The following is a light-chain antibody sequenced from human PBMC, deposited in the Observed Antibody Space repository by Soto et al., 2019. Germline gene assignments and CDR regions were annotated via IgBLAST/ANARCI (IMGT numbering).Light chain of an antibody. J-gene: IGKJ1*01. Sequence: EIVLTQSPATLSSSPGERATLSCTASQSVNYNLAWYQQKPGQVPRLLIYEASDRATGIPARFSGSGSGTDFTLTISSLQPEDFATYYCQQSYSSPPTFGQGTKVDIK. V-gene: IGKV3-11*01. CDR2: EAS. CDR1: QSVNYN. CDR3: QQSYSSPPT.